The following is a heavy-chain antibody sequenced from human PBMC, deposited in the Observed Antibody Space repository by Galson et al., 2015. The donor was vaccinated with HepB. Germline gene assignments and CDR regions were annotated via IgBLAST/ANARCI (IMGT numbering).Heavy chain of an antibody. CDR2: ISSSSSTI. J-gene: IGHJ4*02. V-gene: IGHV3-48*02. CDR3: ARSPGAAAAIDFDY. CDR1: TYW. D-gene: IGHD2-2*01. Sequence: TYWMTWVRQAPGKGLEWVSYISSSSSTIYYADSVKGRFTISRDNAKNSLYLQMNSLRDEDTAVYYCARSPGAAAAIDFDYWGQGTLVTVSS.